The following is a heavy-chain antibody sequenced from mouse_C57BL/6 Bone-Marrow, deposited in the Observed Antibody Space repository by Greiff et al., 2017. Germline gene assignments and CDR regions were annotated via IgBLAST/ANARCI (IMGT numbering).Heavy chain of an antibody. Sequence: VQLQQPGAELVKPGASVKLSCKASGYTFTSYWMHWVKQRPGQGLEWIGMIHPNSGSTNYNEKFKSKATLTVDKSSSTAYMQLSSLTSEDSAVYYCARLLGQDYFDYWGQGTTLTVSS. J-gene: IGHJ2*01. CDR1: GYTFTSYW. CDR3: ARLLGQDYFDY. CDR2: IHPNSGST. V-gene: IGHV1-64*01. D-gene: IGHD4-1*01.